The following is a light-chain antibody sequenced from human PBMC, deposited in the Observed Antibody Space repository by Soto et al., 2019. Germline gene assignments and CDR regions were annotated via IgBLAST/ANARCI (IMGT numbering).Light chain of an antibody. CDR1: QRVGSSY. CDR3: QQSGSSPYT. V-gene: IGKV3-20*01. Sequence: TMLTQSPGTLSLSPGQRVTLYCTASQRVGSSYLHWYQHKPGQAPRLLFYGTSRRATGIPDRFSSSGSGTEYTLTISRLESEDLGVYYCQQSGSSPYTFGQGTKLEI. J-gene: IGKJ2*01. CDR2: GTS.